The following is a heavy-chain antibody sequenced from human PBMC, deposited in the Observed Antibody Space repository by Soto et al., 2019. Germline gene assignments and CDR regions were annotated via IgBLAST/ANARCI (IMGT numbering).Heavy chain of an antibody. CDR1: GFTFSDHY. CDR2: TRNKAKSYTT. J-gene: IGHJ6*04. Sequence: EVQLVESGGGLVQPGGSLRLSCAASGFTFSDHYMDWVRQAPGQGLEWVGRTRNKAKSYTTQYAASVIGRFTISRDDSKNSLYLQMNSLRTEDTAVYYCARVATVPAINRLDLDVWGRGTTVTVSS. CDR3: ARVATVPAINRLDLDV. V-gene: IGHV3-72*01. D-gene: IGHD4-17*01.